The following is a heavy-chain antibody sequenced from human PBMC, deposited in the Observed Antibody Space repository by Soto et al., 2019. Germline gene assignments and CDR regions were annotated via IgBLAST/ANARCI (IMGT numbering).Heavy chain of an antibody. CDR1: GFTFSSYS. D-gene: IGHD2-15*01. CDR2: ISSSSSYI. J-gene: IGHJ3*02. CDR3: AKYPLGGSGDDAFDI. V-gene: IGHV3-21*01. Sequence: PGGSLRLSCAASGFTFSSYSMNWVRQAPGKGLEWVSSISSSSSYIYYADSVKGRFTISRDNAKNSLYLQMNSLRAEDTAVYYCAKYPLGGSGDDAFDIWGQGTMVTVSS.